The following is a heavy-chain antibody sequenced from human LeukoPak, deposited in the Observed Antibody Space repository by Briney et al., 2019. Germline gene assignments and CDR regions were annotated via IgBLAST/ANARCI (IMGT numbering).Heavy chain of an antibody. D-gene: IGHD3-10*01. J-gene: IGHJ4*02. Sequence: GASVKVSCKASGYTFTRYYIHWVRQAPGQGLEWMGWINPNSGGTNYAQKFQGRVTMTRDTSISTAYMELSRLRSDDTAVYYCARPLWFGEYDCYFDYWGQGTLVTVSS. V-gene: IGHV1-2*02. CDR3: ARPLWFGEYDCYFDY. CDR2: INPNSGGT. CDR1: GYTFTRYY.